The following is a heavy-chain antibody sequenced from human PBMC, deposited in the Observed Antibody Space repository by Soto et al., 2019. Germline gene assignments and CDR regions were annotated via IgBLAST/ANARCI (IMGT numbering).Heavy chain of an antibody. CDR1: GYTFTSYA. V-gene: IGHV1-3*05. Sequence: QVQRVQSGAEEKKPGASVKVSCKASGYTFTSYAIHWVRQAPGQRLEWMGWINAGNGNTKYSQKSQGRVTITRDTSASTAYMELSSLRSEDTAVYYCASSATTADYYYGMDVWGQGTTVTVSS. CDR3: ASSATTADYYYGMDV. J-gene: IGHJ6*02. D-gene: IGHD1-26*01. CDR2: INAGNGNT.